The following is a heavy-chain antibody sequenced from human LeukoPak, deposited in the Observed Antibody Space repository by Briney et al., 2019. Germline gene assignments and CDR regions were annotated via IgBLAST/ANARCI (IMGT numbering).Heavy chain of an antibody. CDR3: ARRDDYSNYLSAFDI. Sequence: PSETLSLTCAVYGGSFSGYYWSWIRQPPGKGLEWIGYIYYSGSTNYNPSLKSRVTIAVDTSKNQFSLKLSSVTAADTAVYYCARRDDYSNYLSAFDIWGQGTMVTVSS. CDR1: GGSFSGYY. CDR2: IYYSGST. D-gene: IGHD4-4*01. V-gene: IGHV4-59*08. J-gene: IGHJ3*02.